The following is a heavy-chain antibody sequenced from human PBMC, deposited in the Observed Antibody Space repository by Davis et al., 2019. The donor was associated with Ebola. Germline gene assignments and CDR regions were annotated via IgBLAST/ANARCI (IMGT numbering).Heavy chain of an antibody. V-gene: IGHV3-48*02. CDR1: GFTFSSYS. Sequence: PGGSLRLSCAASGFTFSSYSMNWVRQAPGKGLEWVSYISSSSSTIYYADSVKGRFTISRDNAKNSLYLQMNSLKDEDTAVYYCATVPADYYDSSGYYYDAFDIWGQGTMVTVSS. CDR2: ISSSSSTI. CDR3: ATVPADYYDSSGYYYDAFDI. J-gene: IGHJ3*02. D-gene: IGHD3-22*01.